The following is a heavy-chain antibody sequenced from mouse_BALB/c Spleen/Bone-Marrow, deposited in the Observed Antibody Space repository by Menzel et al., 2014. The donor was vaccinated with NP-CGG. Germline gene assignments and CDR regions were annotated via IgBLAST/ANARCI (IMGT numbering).Heavy chain of an antibody. CDR3: ARAGNWCLFAY. J-gene: IGHJ3*01. Sequence: VQLVESGPELVKPGASVQISCTASGYTFTDYYINWVKQKPGQGLEWLGWIYPGSGNTTYNEKFKGKATLPVDTSSSTAYMQLSSLTSEDTAVNFCARAGNWCLFAYWGQGTLVTVSA. D-gene: IGHD4-1*01. CDR2: IYPGSGNT. V-gene: IGHV1-84*02. CDR1: GYTFTDYY.